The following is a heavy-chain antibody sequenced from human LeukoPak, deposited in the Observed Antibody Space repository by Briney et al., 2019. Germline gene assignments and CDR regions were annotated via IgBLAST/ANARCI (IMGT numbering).Heavy chain of an antibody. Sequence: SGGSLRLSCEASGFTFNSYGMSWVRQAPGKGLEWVSAISGSGGRRYYADSVKGRFTISRDNAKNSLYLQMNSLRAEDTAVYYCAKAKVATTYYYYMDVWGKGTTVTVSS. D-gene: IGHD5-12*01. CDR1: GFTFNSYG. V-gene: IGHV3-23*01. CDR3: AKAKVATTYYYYMDV. CDR2: ISGSGGRR. J-gene: IGHJ6*03.